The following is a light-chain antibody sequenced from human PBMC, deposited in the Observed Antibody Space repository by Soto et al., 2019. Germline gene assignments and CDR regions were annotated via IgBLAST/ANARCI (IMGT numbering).Light chain of an antibody. CDR1: QVIRND. V-gene: IGKV1-6*01. CDR2: GAS. Sequence: AIQMTQSPSSLSASVGDRVTITCRASQVIRNDLGWYQQKPGKAPKLLIYGASNLQSGVPSRFSGSGSGTVFTLTITSLQPEDFATYYCLHDHNYPWTFGQGTKVDIK. CDR3: LHDHNYPWT. J-gene: IGKJ1*01.